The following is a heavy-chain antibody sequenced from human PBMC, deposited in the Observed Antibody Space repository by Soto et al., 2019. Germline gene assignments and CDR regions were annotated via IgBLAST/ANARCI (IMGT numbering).Heavy chain of an antibody. CDR3: TREKFDP. J-gene: IGHJ5*02. Sequence: GVLRLSCAASGFIFSNYWMHWVRQVPGKGLVWVARVKTDGSSTSYADSVKGRFTISRDNAKNTVYLEMNDLRADDTAVYYCTREKFDPWGQGTLVTVSS. CDR2: VKTDGSST. CDR1: GFIFSNYW. V-gene: IGHV3-74*01.